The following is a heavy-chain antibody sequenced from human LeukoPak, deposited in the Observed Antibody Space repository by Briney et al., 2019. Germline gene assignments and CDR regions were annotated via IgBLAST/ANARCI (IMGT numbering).Heavy chain of an antibody. CDR3: ARGAMATIYSPIDY. CDR2: ISTSGTAV. CDR1: GFTFSDYY. Sequence: GRSLRLSSAASGFTFSDYYMSWIRHAPGEWLEWVSYISTSGTAVYYADSVKGRFTISRDNAKNSLYLQMNSLRSEDTAVYYCARGAMATIYSPIDYWGQGTLVTVSS. J-gene: IGHJ4*02. D-gene: IGHD5-24*01. V-gene: IGHV3-11*01.